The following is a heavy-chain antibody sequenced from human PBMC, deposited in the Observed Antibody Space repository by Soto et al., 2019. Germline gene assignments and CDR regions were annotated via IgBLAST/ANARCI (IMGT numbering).Heavy chain of an antibody. J-gene: IGHJ4*02. V-gene: IGHV3-23*01. Sequence: EVQLLESGGGLVQPGGSLRLSCAASGFTFSSYAMSWVRQAPGKGLEWVSGISGSGGSTKYADSVKGRFTISRDNSKNTLYLQMNSLRVEDTAVYYCAKSGDMNYDIWSGYSYWGQGTLVTVSS. D-gene: IGHD3-3*01. CDR2: ISGSGGST. CDR3: AKSGDMNYDIWSGYSY. CDR1: GFTFSSYA.